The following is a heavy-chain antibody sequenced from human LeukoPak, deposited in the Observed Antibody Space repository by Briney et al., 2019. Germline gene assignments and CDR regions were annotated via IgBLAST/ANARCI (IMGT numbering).Heavy chain of an antibody. CDR3: AREGLGSGSDP. Sequence: SETLSLTCTVSGGSISSGGYYWSWIRQPPGKGLEWIGYIYHSGSTYYNPSLKSRVTISIDTSTNQFSLKLNSVTAADTAVYYCAREGLGSGSDPWGQGTLVTVSS. CDR2: IYHSGST. V-gene: IGHV4-30-2*01. D-gene: IGHD3-10*01. J-gene: IGHJ5*02. CDR1: GGSISSGGYY.